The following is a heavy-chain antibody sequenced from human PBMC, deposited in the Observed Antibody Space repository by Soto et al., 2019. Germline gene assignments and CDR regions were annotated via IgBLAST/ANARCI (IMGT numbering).Heavy chain of an antibody. CDR1: GFTFSSYS. CDR3: ARGTPTPLYCTNGVCPYYYGMDV. V-gene: IGHV3-21*01. Sequence: PGGSLRLSCAASGFTFSSYSMNWVRQAPGKGLEWVSSISSSSSYIYYADSVKGRFTISRDNAKNSLYLQMNSLRAEDAAVYYCARGTPTPLYCTNGVCPYYYGMDVWGQGTTVTVSS. CDR2: ISSSSSYI. J-gene: IGHJ6*02. D-gene: IGHD2-8*01.